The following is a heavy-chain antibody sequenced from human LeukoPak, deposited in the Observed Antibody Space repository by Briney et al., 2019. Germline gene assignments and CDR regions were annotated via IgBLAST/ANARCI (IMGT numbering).Heavy chain of an antibody. CDR1: GGSISSYY. Sequence: SETLSLTCTVSGGSISSYYWSWIRQPPGKGLEWTGYIYYSGSTNYNPSLKSRVTISVDTSKNQFSLKLSSVTAADTAVYYCARRPTTVTIFDYWGRGTLVTVSS. CDR3: ARRPTTVTIFDY. D-gene: IGHD4-17*01. J-gene: IGHJ4*02. CDR2: IYYSGST. V-gene: IGHV4-59*01.